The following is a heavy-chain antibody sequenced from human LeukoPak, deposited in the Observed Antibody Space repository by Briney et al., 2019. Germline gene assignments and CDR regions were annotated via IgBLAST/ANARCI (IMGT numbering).Heavy chain of an antibody. J-gene: IGHJ4*02. D-gene: IGHD4-17*01. CDR2: MWYDGSKK. CDR3: AKRPSDYGDYVSYFDY. CDR1: GFTFTSFG. V-gene: IGHV3-33*06. Sequence: GRSLRLSCAASGFTFTSFGMHWVRQAPGKGLEWVAVMWYDGSKKYYADSVKGRFTISRDNSKDTLYLQMNSLRAEDTAVYYCAKRPSDYGDYVSYFDYWGQGTLVAVSS.